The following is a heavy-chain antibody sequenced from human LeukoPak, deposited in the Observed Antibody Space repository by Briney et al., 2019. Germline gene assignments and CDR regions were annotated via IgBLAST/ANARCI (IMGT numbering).Heavy chain of an antibody. J-gene: IGHJ4*02. CDR3: AKSGRTGITAADLDY. V-gene: IGHV3-23*01. CDR2: ISGSDGST. Sequence: GGSLRLSCAASGFTFSSYAMNWVRQAPGKGLEWVSAISGSDGSTYYTDSVKGRFAISRDNSKNTLYLQMSSLRAEDTAVYYCAKSGRTGITAADLDYWGQGTLVTVSS. CDR1: GFTFSSYA. D-gene: IGHD6-13*01.